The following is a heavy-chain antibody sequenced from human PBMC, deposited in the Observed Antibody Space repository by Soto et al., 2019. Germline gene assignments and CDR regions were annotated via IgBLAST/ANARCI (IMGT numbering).Heavy chain of an antibody. CDR3: ARDITDYGSGSYRYYYYYGMDV. CDR1: GFTFSSYS. CDR2: ISSSSYI. D-gene: IGHD3-10*01. V-gene: IGHV3-21*01. Sequence: GGSLRLSCAASGFTFSSYSMNWVRQAPGKGLEWVSSISSSSYIYYADSVKGRFTISRDNAKNSLYLQMNSLRAEDTAVYYCARDITDYGSGSYRYYYYYGMDVWGQGTTVTVS. J-gene: IGHJ6*02.